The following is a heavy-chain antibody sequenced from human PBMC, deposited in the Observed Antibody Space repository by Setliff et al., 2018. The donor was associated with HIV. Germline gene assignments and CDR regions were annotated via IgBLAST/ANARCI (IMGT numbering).Heavy chain of an antibody. D-gene: IGHD6-19*01. V-gene: IGHV4-59*12. CDR3: AKGVAGLQYYYYYMDV. Sequence: PSETLSLTCTVSGGSISSYYWSWIRQPPGKGLEWIGYIYYSGSTNYNPSLKSRVTISVDTSKNQISLKLSSETAADTAVYYCAKGVAGLQYYYYYMDVWGKGTTVTVSS. CDR2: IYYSGST. CDR1: GGSISSYY. J-gene: IGHJ6*03.